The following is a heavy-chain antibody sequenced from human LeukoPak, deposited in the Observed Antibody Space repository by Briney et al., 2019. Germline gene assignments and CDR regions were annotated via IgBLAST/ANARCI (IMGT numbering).Heavy chain of an antibody. J-gene: IGHJ4*02. V-gene: IGHV3-30-3*01. D-gene: IGHD4-17*01. CDR2: ISYDGSNK. CDR3: ARDRAYGDFLLHFEY. Sequence: GGSLRLSCAASGFTFSSYAMHWVRQAPGKGLEWVAVISYDGSNKYYADSVKGRFTISRDNSKNTLYLQMNSLRAEDTAVYYCARDRAYGDFLLHFEYWGQGTLVTVSS. CDR1: GFTFSSYA.